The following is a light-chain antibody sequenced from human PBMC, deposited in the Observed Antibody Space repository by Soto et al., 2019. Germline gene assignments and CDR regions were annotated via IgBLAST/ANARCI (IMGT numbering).Light chain of an antibody. CDR2: SND. J-gene: IGLJ1*01. Sequence: QSVLTQPPSASGTPGQRVTISCSGSSSNIGSNTVNWYQQLPGTAPKLLIYSNDQRPSGVPDRFSGSKSGTSASLAISGLQSEDEADYYCAAWDGSLNGHVFGNGTKVTVL. CDR3: AAWDGSLNGHV. V-gene: IGLV1-44*01. CDR1: SSNIGSNT.